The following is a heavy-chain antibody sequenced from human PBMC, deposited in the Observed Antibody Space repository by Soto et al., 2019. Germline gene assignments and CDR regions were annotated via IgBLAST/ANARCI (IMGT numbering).Heavy chain of an antibody. Sequence: TGGSLRLSCAASGFTFSNAWMIWVRQAPGKGLEWVGRIKSKTDGGTTDYAAPVKGRFTISRDDSKNTLYLQMNSLRTEDTDVYYCTTEEWLPPSGGAFDIWGQGTMVTVSS. CDR3: TTEEWLPPSGGAFDI. V-gene: IGHV3-15*01. D-gene: IGHD5-12*01. CDR2: IKSKTDGGTT. J-gene: IGHJ3*02. CDR1: GFTFSNAW.